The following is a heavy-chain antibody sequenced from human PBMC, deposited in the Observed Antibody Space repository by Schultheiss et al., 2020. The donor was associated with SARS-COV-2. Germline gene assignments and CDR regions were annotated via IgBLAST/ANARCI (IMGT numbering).Heavy chain of an antibody. Sequence: GGSLRLSCAASGFTFSSYGMHWVRQAPGKGLEWVAVIWYDGSNKYYADSVKGRFTISRDNSKNTVYLEMNSLRAEDTAVYYCARLYSPSGLGQDDALDVWGQGTMVTVAS. CDR1: GFTFSSYG. CDR2: IWYDGSNK. D-gene: IGHD5-12*01. J-gene: IGHJ3*01. CDR3: ARLYSPSGLGQDDALDV. V-gene: IGHV3-33*08.